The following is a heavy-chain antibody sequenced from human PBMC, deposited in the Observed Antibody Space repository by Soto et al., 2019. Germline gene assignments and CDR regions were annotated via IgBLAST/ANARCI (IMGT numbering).Heavy chain of an antibody. CDR2: ISGSGGST. V-gene: IGHV3-23*01. CDR3: AKVDYSSGYPRTSHFDY. CDR1: GFTFSSYA. J-gene: IGHJ4*02. D-gene: IGHD3-22*01. Sequence: PGGSLRLSCAASGFTFSSYAMSWVRQAPGKGLEWVSAISGSGGSTYYADSVKGRFTISRDNSKNTLYLQMNSLGAEDTAVYYCAKVDYSSGYPRTSHFDYWGQGTLVTVSS.